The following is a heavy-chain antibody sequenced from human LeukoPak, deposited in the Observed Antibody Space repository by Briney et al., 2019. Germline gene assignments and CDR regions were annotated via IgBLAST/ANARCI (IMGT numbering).Heavy chain of an antibody. Sequence: ASVKVSCKASGYTFTGYYMHWVRQAPGQGLEWMGWINPNSGGTNYALKFQGRVTMTRDTSISTAYMELSRLRSDDTAVYYCARDRRTGDAFDIWGQGTMVTVSS. CDR3: ARDRRTGDAFDI. D-gene: IGHD1-14*01. CDR1: GYTFTGYY. V-gene: IGHV1-2*02. CDR2: INPNSGGT. J-gene: IGHJ3*02.